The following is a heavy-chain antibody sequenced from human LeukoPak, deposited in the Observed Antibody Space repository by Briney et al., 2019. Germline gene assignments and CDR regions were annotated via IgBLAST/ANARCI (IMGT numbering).Heavy chain of an antibody. D-gene: IGHD3-10*01. CDR2: ISSSSSYI. Sequence: GGSLRLSCAASGFTFSSYGMSWVRQAPGKGLEWVSSISSSSSYIYYADSVKGRFTISRDNAKNSLYLQMNSLRAEDTAVYYCARVGGSGSYHHWFDPWGQGTLVTVSS. V-gene: IGHV3-21*01. CDR1: GFTFSSYG. CDR3: ARVGGSGSYHHWFDP. J-gene: IGHJ5*02.